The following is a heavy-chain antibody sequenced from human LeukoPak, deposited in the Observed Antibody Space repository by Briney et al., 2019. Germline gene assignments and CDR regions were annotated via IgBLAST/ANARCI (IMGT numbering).Heavy chain of an antibody. Sequence: GGSLRLSCAASGFTFSSYWMSWVRQAPGKGLEWVANIKQDGSEKQYVDSVKGRFTISRDNVKNSLYLQMNGLRGEDTAVYYCARVARAKYDIWGQGTMVTVSS. CDR1: GFTFSSYW. J-gene: IGHJ3*02. CDR3: ARVARAKYDI. V-gene: IGHV3-7*05. D-gene: IGHD1-26*01. CDR2: IKQDGSEK.